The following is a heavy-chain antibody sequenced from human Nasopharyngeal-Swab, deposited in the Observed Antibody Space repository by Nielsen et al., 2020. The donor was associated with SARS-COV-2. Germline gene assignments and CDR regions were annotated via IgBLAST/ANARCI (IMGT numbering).Heavy chain of an antibody. V-gene: IGHV2-70*01. CDR1: GFSLSTRGMC. J-gene: IGHJ4*02. CDR3: ARSTSSIAVAVNFDY. CDR2: TDWDDDK. Sequence: SGPTLVKPTQTLTLTCTFSGFSLSTRGMCVSWIRQPPGKALEWLALTDWDDDKYYSTSLKTRLTISKDTSKNQVVLTMTNMDPVDTATYYCARSTSSIAVAVNFDYWGQGTLVTVSS. D-gene: IGHD6-19*01.